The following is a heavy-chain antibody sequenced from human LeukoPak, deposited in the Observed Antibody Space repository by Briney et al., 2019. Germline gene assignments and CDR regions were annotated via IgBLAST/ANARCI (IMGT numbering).Heavy chain of an antibody. J-gene: IGHJ4*02. CDR3: AKHNYYDSSGYYRY. CDR2: IKQDGSEK. V-gene: IGHV3-7*03. D-gene: IGHD3-22*01. CDR1: GFTFSSYW. Sequence: PGGSLRLSCAASGFTFSSYWMSWVRQAPGKGLEWVANIKQDGSEKYYMDSVKGRFTISRDNSKNTLYLQMNSLRAEDTAVYYCAKHNYYDSSGYYRYWGQGTLVTVSS.